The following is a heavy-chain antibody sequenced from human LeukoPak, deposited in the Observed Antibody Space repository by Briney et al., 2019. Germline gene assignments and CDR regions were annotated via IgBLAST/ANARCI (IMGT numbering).Heavy chain of an antibody. CDR1: GGTFSSYA. V-gene: IGHV1-69*05. Sequence: SVKVSCKASGGTFSSYAISWVRQAPGQGLEWMGGIIPIFGTANYAQKFQGRVTITTDESTSTAYMELSSLRSEDTAVYYCARQYYYDSSGYLDRGGFDPWGQGTLVTVSS. CDR2: IIPIFGTA. CDR3: ARQYYYDSSGYLDRGGFDP. J-gene: IGHJ5*02. D-gene: IGHD3-22*01.